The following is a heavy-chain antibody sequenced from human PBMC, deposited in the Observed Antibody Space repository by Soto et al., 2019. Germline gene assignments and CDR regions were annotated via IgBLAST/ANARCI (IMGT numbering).Heavy chain of an antibody. Sequence: QLQLQESGPGLVKPSETLSLTCTVSGGSVSISSSTYYWGWIRQPPGKGLEWIASISYNGRTYYKPSLKSRATVSVATSKNQFSLKLISVTAADTAMYYCARHKTEYGMDVWGQGTTVTVSS. V-gene: IGHV4-39*01. CDR1: GGSVSISSSTYY. CDR2: ISYNGRT. J-gene: IGHJ6*02. CDR3: ARHKTEYGMDV.